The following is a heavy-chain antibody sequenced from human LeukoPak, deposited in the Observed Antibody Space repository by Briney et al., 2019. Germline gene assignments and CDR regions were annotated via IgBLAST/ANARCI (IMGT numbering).Heavy chain of an antibody. CDR1: GGSISSSSDY. CDR2: IYYSGST. J-gene: IGHJ4*02. D-gene: IGHD1/OR15-1a*01. V-gene: IGHV4-39*07. CDR3: ATLYRKTYKWNNQPDY. Sequence: TPSETLSLTCTVSGGSISSSSDYWGWIRQPPGKGMEWIGSIYYSGSTYYNPSLKSRVTISVNMSKNQFSLKLISVTAADTAVYYCATLYRKTYKWNNQPDYWGQGTLVTVSS.